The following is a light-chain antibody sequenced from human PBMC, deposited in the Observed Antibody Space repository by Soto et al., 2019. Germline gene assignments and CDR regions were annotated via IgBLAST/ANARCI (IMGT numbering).Light chain of an antibody. J-gene: IGLJ1*01. CDR3: CSYEGSIHFPYV. V-gene: IGLV2-23*02. CDR1: SSEVGGYNL. Sequence: QSALTQPASVFVSPGQSITISGTGTSSEVGGYNLVSWHQQHPGKAPELMIYEVTKRPSGVSNRFSGSTSGNPASLTISGLQAEDEDDYYCCSYEGSIHFPYVFGTGTRSPS. CDR2: EVT.